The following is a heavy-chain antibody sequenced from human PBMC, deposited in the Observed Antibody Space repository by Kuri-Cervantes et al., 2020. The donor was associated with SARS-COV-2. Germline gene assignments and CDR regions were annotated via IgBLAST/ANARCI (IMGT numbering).Heavy chain of an antibody. CDR2: IIPIFGTA. V-gene: IGHV1-69*13. Sequence: SVKVSCKASGGTFSSYAISWVRQAPGQGLEWMGGIIPIFGTANYAQKFQGRVTITADESTSTAYMELSSLRSEDTAVYHCARDVGFGYSYGHSYGMDVWGQGTTVTVSS. J-gene: IGHJ6*02. D-gene: IGHD5-18*01. CDR3: ARDVGFGYSYGHSYGMDV. CDR1: GGTFSSYA.